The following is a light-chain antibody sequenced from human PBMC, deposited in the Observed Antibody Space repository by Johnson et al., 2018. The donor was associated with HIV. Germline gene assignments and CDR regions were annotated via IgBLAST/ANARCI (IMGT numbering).Light chain of an antibody. CDR1: SSNIGKNY. CDR2: DNN. CDR3: GTWDSSLSAHV. Sequence: QSVLTQPPSVSAAPGQRVTISCSGSSSNIGKNYVSWYQQLPGTAPKLLIYDNNKRPSGIPDRLSGSKSGTSATLGITGLQTGDEADYYCGTWDSSLSAHVFGTVTKVTVL. J-gene: IGLJ1*01. V-gene: IGLV1-51*01.